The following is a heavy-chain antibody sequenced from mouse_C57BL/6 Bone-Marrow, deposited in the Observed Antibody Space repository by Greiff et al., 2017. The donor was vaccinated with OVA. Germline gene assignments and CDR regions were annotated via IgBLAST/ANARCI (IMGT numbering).Heavy chain of an antibody. CDR3: ARERSTTVVDAMDY. V-gene: IGHV1-39*01. D-gene: IGHD1-1*01. Sequence: EVQLQQPGPELVKPGASVKISCKASGYSFTDYNMNWVKQSHGKSLEWIGVINPNYGTTSYNQKFKGKATLTVDQSSSTAYMQLNSLTSEDSAVYYCARERSTTVVDAMDYWGQGTSVTVSS. CDR2: INPNYGTT. CDR1: GYSFTDYN. J-gene: IGHJ4*01.